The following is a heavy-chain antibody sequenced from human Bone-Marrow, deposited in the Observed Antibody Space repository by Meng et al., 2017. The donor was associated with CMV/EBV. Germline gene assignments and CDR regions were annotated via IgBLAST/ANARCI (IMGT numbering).Heavy chain of an antibody. CDR1: GFTFSSYG. J-gene: IGHJ6*02. CDR2: IRYDGSNK. CDR3: AKGAGTRYDFWSGYYTGIESYYYYGMDV. Sequence: GGSLRLSCAASGFTFSSYGMHWVRQAPGKGLEWVAFIRYDGSNKYYADSVKGRFTISRDNSKNTLYLQMNSLRAEDTAVYYCAKGAGTRYDFWSGYYTGIESYYYYGMDVWGPGPTVTGSS. D-gene: IGHD3-3*01. V-gene: IGHV3-30*02.